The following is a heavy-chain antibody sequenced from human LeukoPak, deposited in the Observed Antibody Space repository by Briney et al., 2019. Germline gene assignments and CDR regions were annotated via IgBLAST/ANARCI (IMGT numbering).Heavy chain of an antibody. D-gene: IGHD3-22*01. Sequence: ASVKVSCKASGYTFTGYYIHWVRQAPGQGLEWMGWINPDSGGTNYAQKFQGRVTMTRDTSIRTAYMELSRLRSDDTAVYYCARGTDYYDSSGYYPDYWGQGTQVTVSS. CDR2: INPDSGGT. V-gene: IGHV1-2*02. CDR1: GYTFTGYY. CDR3: ARGTDYYDSSGYYPDY. J-gene: IGHJ4*02.